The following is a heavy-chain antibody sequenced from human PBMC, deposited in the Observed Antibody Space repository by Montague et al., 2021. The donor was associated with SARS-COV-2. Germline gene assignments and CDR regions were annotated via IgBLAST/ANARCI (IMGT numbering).Heavy chain of an antibody. CDR3: ARGGTVTTFYYYYYGMDV. CDR1: GGSFSGYY. Sequence: SETLSLTCAVYGGSFSGYYWSWIRQPPGKGLEWIGEINHSGSTNYNPSLKSRVTISVDTLKNQFSLKLSSVTAADTAVYYCARGGTVTTFYYYYYGMDVWGQGTTVTVSS. V-gene: IGHV4-34*01. CDR2: INHSGST. J-gene: IGHJ6*02. D-gene: IGHD4-17*01.